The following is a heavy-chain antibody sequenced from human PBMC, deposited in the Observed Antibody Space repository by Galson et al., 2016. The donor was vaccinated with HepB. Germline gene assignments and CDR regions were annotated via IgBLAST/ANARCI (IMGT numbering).Heavy chain of an antibody. J-gene: IGHJ3*02. CDR1: GFTFSSYS. Sequence: SLRLSCAASGFTFSSYSMNWFRQAPGKGLEWVSYISSSSGTIYYADSVKGRFTISRDNAKNSLFLQMNSLRAEDTAVYYCARRGSDAFDIWCQGTMVTVSS. CDR2: ISSSSGTI. CDR3: ARRGSDAFDI. V-gene: IGHV3-48*01.